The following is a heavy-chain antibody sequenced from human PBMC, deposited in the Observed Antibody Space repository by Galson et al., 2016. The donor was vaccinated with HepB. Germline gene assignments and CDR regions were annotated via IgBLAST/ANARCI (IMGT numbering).Heavy chain of an antibody. V-gene: IGHV1-2*02. CDR2: INPNSGDS. CDR3: ARDMEPGEYDYFWKSSRPNRPHSWFDP. J-gene: IGHJ5*01. Sequence: SVKVSCKASGYSFTGYYIHWVRQAPGQGLEWMGCINPNSGDSNYAQKFRGRVTMTRDTSISTAYMKLSRLTSADTAVYYWARDMEPGEYDYFWKSSRPNRPHSWFDPWGQGTLVTVSS. CDR1: GYSFTGYY. D-gene: IGHD3-16*02.